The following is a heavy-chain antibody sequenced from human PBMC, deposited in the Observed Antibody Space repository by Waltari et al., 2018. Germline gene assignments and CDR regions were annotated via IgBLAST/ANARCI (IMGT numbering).Heavy chain of an antibody. V-gene: IGHV1-18*01. J-gene: IGHJ4*02. CDR1: GYTFTTYT. D-gene: IGHD3-10*01. CDR3: GRVGVQSGADY. Sequence: QVHLVQSGAEMKKPGASVRVSCKASGYTFTTYTITWVPQAPGQGLEWMGWINTLTGNTDYAKNLQGRVTMTADTSTNTAYMELSNLRSDDSAVYYCGRVGVQSGADYWGQGTLITVSS. CDR2: INTLTGNT.